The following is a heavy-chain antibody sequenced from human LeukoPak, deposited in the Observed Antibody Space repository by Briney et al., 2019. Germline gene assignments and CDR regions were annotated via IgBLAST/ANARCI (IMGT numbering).Heavy chain of an antibody. CDR3: ALGD. J-gene: IGHJ4*02. V-gene: IGHV3-48*04. CDR1: GFTFSSYS. CDR2: ISAISSSST. Sequence: PGGSLRLSCAASGFTFSSYSMNWVRQAPGKGLEWVSYISAISSSSTYYADSVKGRFTIPRDNAKNSLYLQMNSLKVEDTAVYYCALGDLGQGTLVTVSS. D-gene: IGHD3-10*01.